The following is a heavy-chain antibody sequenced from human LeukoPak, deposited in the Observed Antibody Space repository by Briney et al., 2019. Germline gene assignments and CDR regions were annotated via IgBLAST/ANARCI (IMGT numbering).Heavy chain of an antibody. J-gene: IGHJ4*02. CDR2: INHSGST. CDR1: GGSFSGYY. V-gene: IGHV4-34*01. Sequence: KPSETLSLTCAVYGGSFSGYYWSWIRQPPGKGLEWMGEINHSGSTNYNPSLKSRVTISVDTSKNQFSLKLSSVTAADTAVYYCASRRRDGYNSPPDYWGQGTLVTVSS. CDR3: ASRRRDGYNSPPDY. D-gene: IGHD5-24*01.